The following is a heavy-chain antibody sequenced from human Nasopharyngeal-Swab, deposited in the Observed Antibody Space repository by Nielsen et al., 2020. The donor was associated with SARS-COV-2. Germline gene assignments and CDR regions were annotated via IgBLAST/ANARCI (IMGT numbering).Heavy chain of an antibody. V-gene: IGHV4-31*03. CDR2: IHYSGST. D-gene: IGHD4-17*01. Sequence: SETLSLTCTVSGGSISSGGYYWSWIRQHPGKGLAWIGYIHYSGSTYYNPSLKSRVTISVDKSKNQFSLKLSSVTAADTAVYYCAREDSGDYYGMDVWGQGTTVTVSS. J-gene: IGHJ6*02. CDR3: AREDSGDYYGMDV. CDR1: GGSISSGGYY.